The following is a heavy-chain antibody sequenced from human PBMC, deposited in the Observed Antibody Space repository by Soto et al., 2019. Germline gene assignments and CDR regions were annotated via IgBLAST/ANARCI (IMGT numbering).Heavy chain of an antibody. V-gene: IGHV4-34*01. CDR1: GGSFSGYY. Sequence: SETLSLTCAVYGGSFSGYYWSWIRQPPGKGLEWIGEINHSGSTNYNPSLKSRVTISVDTSKNQFSLKLSSVTAADTAVYYCAGNSSSWTIDYWGQGTLVTVSS. D-gene: IGHD6-13*01. CDR3: AGNSSSWTIDY. CDR2: INHSGST. J-gene: IGHJ4*02.